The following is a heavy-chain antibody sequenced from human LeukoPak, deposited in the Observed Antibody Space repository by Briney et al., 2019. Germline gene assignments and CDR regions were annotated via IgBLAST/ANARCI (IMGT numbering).Heavy chain of an antibody. V-gene: IGHV4-59*01. CDR1: GGSISSYY. CDR3: ASLVGATKPFDY. J-gene: IGHJ4*02. CDR2: IYYSGST. Sequence: PSETLSLTCTVSGGSISSYYWSWIRQPPRKGLEWIGYIYYSGSTNYNPSLKSRVTISVDTSKNQFSLKLSSVTAADTAVYYCASLVGATKPFDYWGQGTLVTVSS. D-gene: IGHD1-26*01.